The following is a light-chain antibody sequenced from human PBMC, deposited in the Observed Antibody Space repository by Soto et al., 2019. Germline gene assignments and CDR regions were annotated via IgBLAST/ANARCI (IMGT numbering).Light chain of an antibody. CDR3: QQYGSSPPTWT. Sequence: EIVLTQSPATLSLSPGERATLSCRASQSVTSYLAWYQQRPGQAPRLLIYGASSRATGIPDRFSGSGSGTDFTLTISRLDPEDFAVYYCQQYGSSPPTWTFGQGTKVDIK. J-gene: IGKJ1*01. CDR1: QSVTSY. CDR2: GAS. V-gene: IGKV3-20*01.